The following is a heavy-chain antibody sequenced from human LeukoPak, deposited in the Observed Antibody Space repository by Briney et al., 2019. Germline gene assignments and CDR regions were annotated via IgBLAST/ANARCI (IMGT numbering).Heavy chain of an antibody. CDR1: GFTFSSYA. D-gene: IGHD3-9*01. Sequence: GGSLRLSCAASGFTFSSYAMHWVRQAPGKGLEWVAVISYDGSNKYYADSVKGRFTISRDNSKNTLYLQMNSLRAEDTAVYYCARDAYYDILTGPGYWGQGTLVTVSS. V-gene: IGHV3-30-3*01. CDR3: ARDAYYDILTGPGY. CDR2: ISYDGSNK. J-gene: IGHJ4*02.